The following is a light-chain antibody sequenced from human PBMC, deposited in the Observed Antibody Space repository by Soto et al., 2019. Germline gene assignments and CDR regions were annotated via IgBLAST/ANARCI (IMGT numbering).Light chain of an antibody. V-gene: IGLV2-23*01. CDR2: EGN. Sequence: ALTQPATVCGSLGNSITTSCTGTSRDVGGYNFVSWYRQYSGEVPKLIIFEGNKRPSGVSDRFSASKSGNTASLTISGLHAEEQAHYYCCSYAGLSSLVLGAGTKVTVL. CDR1: SRDVGGYNF. J-gene: IGLJ1*01. CDR3: CSYAGLSSLV.